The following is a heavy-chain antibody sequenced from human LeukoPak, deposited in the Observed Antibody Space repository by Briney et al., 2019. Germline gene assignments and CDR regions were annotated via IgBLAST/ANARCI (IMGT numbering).Heavy chain of an antibody. J-gene: IGHJ4*02. D-gene: IGHD2-2*01. CDR2: IYYSGST. CDR3: ARQPVVVVPAAFDY. Sequence: TTSETLSLTCTVSGGSISSSGYYWGWIRQPPGKGLEWIGSIYYSGSTYYNPSLKSRVTISVDTSKNQFSLKLSSVTAADTAVYYCARQPVVVVPAAFDYWGQGTLVTVSS. CDR1: GGSISSSGYY. V-gene: IGHV4-39*01.